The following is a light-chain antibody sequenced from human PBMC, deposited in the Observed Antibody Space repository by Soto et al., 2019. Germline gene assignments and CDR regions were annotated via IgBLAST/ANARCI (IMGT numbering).Light chain of an antibody. J-gene: IGKJ4*01. V-gene: IGKV1-9*01. CDR1: QGINIF. CDR3: QQGASFPRT. Sequence: DIQLTQSPSFLSASVGDRVTITCRASQGINIFLAWFQQKPGKAPNLLISAASTLQSGVPSRFSGSGSETEFTLTITSLQPEDSATYYCQQGASFPRTFGGGTKVEIK. CDR2: AAS.